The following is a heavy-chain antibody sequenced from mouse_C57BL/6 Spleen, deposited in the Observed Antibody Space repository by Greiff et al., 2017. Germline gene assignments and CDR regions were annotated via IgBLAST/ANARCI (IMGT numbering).Heavy chain of an antibody. CDR3: ARDGGLEDFDY. J-gene: IGHJ2*01. V-gene: IGHV3-6*01. CDR2: ISYDGSN. Sequence: VQLKQSGPGLVKPSQSLSLTCSVTGYSITSGYYWNWIRQFPGNKLEWMGYISYDGSNNYNPSLKNRISITRDTSKNQFFLKLNSVTTEDTATYYCARDGGLEDFDYWGQGTTLTVSS. CDR1: GYSITSGYY. D-gene: IGHD2-4*01.